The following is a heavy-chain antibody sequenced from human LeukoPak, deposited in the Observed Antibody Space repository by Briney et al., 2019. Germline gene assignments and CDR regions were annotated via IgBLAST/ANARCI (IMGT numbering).Heavy chain of an antibody. V-gene: IGHV3-64D*06. CDR1: GFTFSSYG. CDR2: ISSNGGST. D-gene: IGHD4-17*01. J-gene: IGHJ4*02. CDR3: VKGLNGDYRLY. Sequence: PGRSLRLSCAASGFTFSSYGMHWVRQAPGKGLEYVSAISSNGGSTYYADSVKGRFTISRDNSKNTLYLQMSSLRAEDTAVYYCVKGLNGDYRLYWGQGTLVTVSS.